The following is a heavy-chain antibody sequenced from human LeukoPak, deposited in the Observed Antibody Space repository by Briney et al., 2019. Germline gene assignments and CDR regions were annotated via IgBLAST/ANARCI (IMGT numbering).Heavy chain of an antibody. V-gene: IGHV4-34*01. CDR3: ARDIRCSSTSCYTFFPDAFDI. CDR1: GGSFSGYY. CDR2: INHSGCT. Sequence: PSETLSLTCAVYGGSFSGYYWSWIRQPPGKGLEWIGEINHSGCTNYNPSLKSRVTISVDTSKNQFSLKLSSVTAADTAVYYCARDIRCSSTSCYTFFPDAFDIWGQGTMVTVSS. J-gene: IGHJ3*02. D-gene: IGHD2-2*02.